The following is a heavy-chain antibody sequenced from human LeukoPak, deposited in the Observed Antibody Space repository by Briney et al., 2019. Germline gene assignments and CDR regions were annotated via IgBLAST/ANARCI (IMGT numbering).Heavy chain of an antibody. J-gene: IGHJ5*02. CDR3: AKSAYYDGSGLNWFDP. CDR2: ISYDGSNK. D-gene: IGHD3-22*01. CDR1: GFPFSSYS. Sequence: GGSLRLSCAASGFPFSSYSMTWVRQAPGKGLEWVAVISYDGSNKYYADSVKGRFTISRDNSKNTLYLQMNSLRAEDTAVYYCAKSAYYDGSGLNWFDPWGQGTLVTVSS. V-gene: IGHV3-30*18.